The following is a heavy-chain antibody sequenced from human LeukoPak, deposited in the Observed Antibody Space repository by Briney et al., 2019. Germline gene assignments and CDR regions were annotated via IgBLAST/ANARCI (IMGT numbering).Heavy chain of an antibody. J-gene: IGHJ3*02. CDR1: GGSFSGYY. CDR2: INHSGST. D-gene: IGHD3-10*01. V-gene: IGHV4-34*01. Sequence: SETLSLTCAVYGGSFSGYYWSWIRQPPRKGLEWIGEINHSGSTNYNPSLKSRVTISVDTSKKQFSLKLNSVTAADTAVYYCAKSNGYGLVDIWGQGTMVTVSS. CDR3: AKSNGYGLVDI.